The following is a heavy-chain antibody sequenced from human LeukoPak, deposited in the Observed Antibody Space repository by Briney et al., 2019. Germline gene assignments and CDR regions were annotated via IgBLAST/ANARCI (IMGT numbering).Heavy chain of an antibody. J-gene: IGHJ4*02. CDR2: IRYDGSNK. CDR3: AKPKGERGWDFDY. Sequence: GGSLRLSCAASGFTFSSYVMHWVRQAPGKGLEWVAFIRYDGSNKYYADSVKGRFTISRDNSKNTLYLQMNSLRAEDTAVYYCAKPKGERGWDFDYWGQGTLVTVSS. V-gene: IGHV3-30*02. CDR1: GFTFSSYV. D-gene: IGHD6-19*01.